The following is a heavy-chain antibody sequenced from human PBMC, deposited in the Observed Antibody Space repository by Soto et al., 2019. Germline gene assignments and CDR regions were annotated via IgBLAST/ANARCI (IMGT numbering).Heavy chain of an antibody. CDR1: GGSITNYY. J-gene: IGHJ5*02. V-gene: IGHV4-59*01. CDR2: IYYSGST. CDR3: ARDRGYSNWFDP. Sequence: KTSETLSLSCRVSGGSITNYYWSGIRQPPGKGLEWLGYIYYSGSTNYNPSLMSRVTISVDTSKNQFSLKLSSVTAADTAVYYCARDRGYSNWFDPWGQGTLVTVSS. D-gene: IGHD5-18*01.